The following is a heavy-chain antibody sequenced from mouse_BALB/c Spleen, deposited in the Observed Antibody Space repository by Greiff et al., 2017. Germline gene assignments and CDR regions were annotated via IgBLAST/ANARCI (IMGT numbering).Heavy chain of an antibody. CDR1: GYTFTSYW. CDR3: TRSGARATFAY. V-gene: IGHV1-69*02. Sequence: QVQLQQPGAELVRPGASVKLSCKASGYTFTSYWINWVKQRPGQGLEWIGNIYPSDSYTNYNQKFKDKATLTVDKSSSTANMQLSSPTSEDSAVYYCTRSGARATFAYWGQGTLVTVSA. J-gene: IGHJ3*01. D-gene: IGHD3-1*01. CDR2: IYPSDSYT.